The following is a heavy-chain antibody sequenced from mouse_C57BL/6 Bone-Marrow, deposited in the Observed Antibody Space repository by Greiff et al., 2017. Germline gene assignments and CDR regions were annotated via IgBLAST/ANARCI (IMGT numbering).Heavy chain of an antibody. D-gene: IGHD4-1*02. V-gene: IGHV2-2*01. Sequence: VKLVEPGPGLVQPSQSLSITCTVSGFSLTSYGVHWVRQSPGMGLEWLGVIWCGGSTDYSAAFISRLSISKDNSKRQVFFKVNGLPADDTAIYYCARKTTGTVDYWGQGTSVTVAS. CDR1: GFSLTSYG. CDR3: ARKTTGTVDY. CDR2: IWCGGST. J-gene: IGHJ4*01.